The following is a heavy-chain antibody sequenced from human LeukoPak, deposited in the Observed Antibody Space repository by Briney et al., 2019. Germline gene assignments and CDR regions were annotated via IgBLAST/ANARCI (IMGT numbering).Heavy chain of an antibody. CDR3: ARGGLFKYFFDY. V-gene: IGHV3-74*01. Sequence: GGSLRLSCAASGFTFSSYWMHWVRQAPGKGLVWVSRINTDESSTSYADSVKGRFTISRDNAKNMLYLQMNSLRAEDTAVYYCARGGLFKYFFDYWGQGAPVTVSS. J-gene: IGHJ4*02. CDR1: GFTFSSYW. CDR2: INTDESST. D-gene: IGHD2-15*01.